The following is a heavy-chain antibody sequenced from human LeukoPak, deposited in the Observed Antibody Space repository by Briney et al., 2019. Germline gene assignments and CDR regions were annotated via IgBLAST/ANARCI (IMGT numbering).Heavy chain of an antibody. V-gene: IGHV3-23*01. CDR3: VRDSEGSFDY. J-gene: IGHJ4*02. D-gene: IGHD3-10*01. CDR2: LACLDASCTE. Sequence: GGSLRLSCAACGFTFGTFDMSWVRQAPGKGLEWVSTLACLDASCTEYYSDSVKGRFSISRDKAKSTLSLQVNSLRVEDTAMYYCVRDSEGSFDYWGQGTLVTVSS. CDR1: GFTFGTFD.